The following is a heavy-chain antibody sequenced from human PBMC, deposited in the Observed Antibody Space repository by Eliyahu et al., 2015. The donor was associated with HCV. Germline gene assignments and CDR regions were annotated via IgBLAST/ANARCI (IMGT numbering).Heavy chain of an antibody. J-gene: IGHJ4*02. Sequence: QVQLQESGPGLVKPSQTLSLTCTVSGGSISSGSYYWSWXXQPAGKGLEWIGRIYTSGSTNYNPSLKSRVTISVDTSKNQFSLKLSSVTAADTAVYYCARDRPRRYFDYWGQGTLVTVSS. CDR3: ARDRPRRYFDY. CDR2: IYTSGST. CDR1: GGSISSGSYY. V-gene: IGHV4-61*02.